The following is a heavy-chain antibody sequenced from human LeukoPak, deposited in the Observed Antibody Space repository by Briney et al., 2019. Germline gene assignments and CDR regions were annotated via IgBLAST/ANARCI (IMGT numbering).Heavy chain of an antibody. Sequence: ASVKVSCKASGYTFTSYDINWVRQATGQGLEWMGWMNPNSGNTGYAQKFQGRVTITRNTSISTAYMELSSLRSEDTAVYYCARGRNYDYGDYDKPLDWFDPWGQGTLVTVSS. CDR1: GYTFTSYD. V-gene: IGHV1-8*01. CDR2: MNPNSGNT. J-gene: IGHJ5*02. CDR3: ARGRNYDYGDYDKPLDWFDP. D-gene: IGHD4-17*01.